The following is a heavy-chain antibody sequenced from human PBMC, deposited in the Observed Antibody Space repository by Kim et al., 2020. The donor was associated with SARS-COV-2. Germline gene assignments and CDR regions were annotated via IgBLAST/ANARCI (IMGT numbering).Heavy chain of an antibody. CDR2: INAGNGYT. CDR1: VYTFTTYS. Sequence: ASVNVSCKPSVYTFTTYSIHWVRQAPGQSREWMAWINAGNGYTGYSQKLQDRVTLTRDTFASTVYMELSSLMSEDTAVYYCARRGSGHGLDVWGQGTTVT. J-gene: IGHJ6*02. CDR3: ARRGSGHGLDV. V-gene: IGHV1-3*01. D-gene: IGHD6-25*01.